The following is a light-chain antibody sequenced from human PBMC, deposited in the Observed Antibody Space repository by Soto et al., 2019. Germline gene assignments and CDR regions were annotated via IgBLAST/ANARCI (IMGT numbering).Light chain of an antibody. Sequence: QPVLTQSSSASASLGSSVKLTCTLSSGHSGYIITWHQQQPGKAPRFLMKVEGSGSYYKGSGVPDRFSGSSSGPDRYLTISNLQFEDEADYYCETWDSYTRVFGGGTKLTVL. J-gene: IGLJ3*02. V-gene: IGLV4-60*02. CDR2: VEGSGSY. CDR1: SGHSGYI. CDR3: ETWDSYTRV.